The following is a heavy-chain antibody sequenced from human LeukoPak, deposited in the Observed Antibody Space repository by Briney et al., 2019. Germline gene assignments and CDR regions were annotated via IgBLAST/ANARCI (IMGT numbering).Heavy chain of an antibody. Sequence: GGSLRLSCTASGFTFSSYAMSWVRQAPGKGLEWVSAISGSGGSTYYADSVKGRFTISRGNSKNTLYLQMNSLRAEDTAVYYCAKDADAAVLFLFDYWGQGTLVTVSS. V-gene: IGHV3-23*01. CDR3: AKDADAAVLFLFDY. J-gene: IGHJ4*02. D-gene: IGHD3-3*02. CDR2: ISGSGGST. CDR1: GFTFSSYA.